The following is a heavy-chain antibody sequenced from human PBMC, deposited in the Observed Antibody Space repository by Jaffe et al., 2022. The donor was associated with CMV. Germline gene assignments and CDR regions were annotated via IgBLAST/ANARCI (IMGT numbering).Heavy chain of an antibody. V-gene: IGHV4-59*08. J-gene: IGHJ4*02. CDR3: ARHTQWLVQDS. CDR2: IYHSGST. Sequence: QVQLQESGPGLVKPSETLSLTCSVSDASMRNYYWSWIRQPPGEGLEWIGYIYHSGSTNYNPSLKSRVTMSVDMSKNQFYLNLSSVTAADTAMYYCARHTQWLVQDSWGPGTLVTVSS. CDR1: DASMRNYY. D-gene: IGHD6-19*01.